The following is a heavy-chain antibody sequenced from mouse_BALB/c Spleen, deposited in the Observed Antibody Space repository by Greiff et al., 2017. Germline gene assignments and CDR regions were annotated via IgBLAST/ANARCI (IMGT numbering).Heavy chain of an antibody. J-gene: IGHJ2*01. V-gene: IGHV5-17*02. D-gene: IGHD2-4*01. CDR1: GFTFSSFG. Sequence: EVHLVESGGGLVQPGGSRKLSCAASGFTFSSFGMHWVRQAPEKGLEWVAYISSGSSTIYYADTVKGRFTISRDNPKNTLFLQMTSLRSEDTAMYDCARWRDYDAHFDYWGEGTTLTVSS. CDR3: ARWRDYDAHFDY. CDR2: ISSGSSTI.